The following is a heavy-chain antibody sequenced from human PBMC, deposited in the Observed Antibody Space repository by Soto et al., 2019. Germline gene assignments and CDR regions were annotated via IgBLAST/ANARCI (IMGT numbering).Heavy chain of an antibody. Sequence: SETLSLTCSVSGGSINSYYWTWIRQPPGNGLEYIGYIYNSGTTNYNPSLKSRVTISVDTSKQQFSLKMTSVTAADTAVYYCARGGGSPYHNHEFDFWGQGTLVTISS. CDR2: IYNSGTT. J-gene: IGHJ4*02. V-gene: IGHV4-59*08. CDR1: GGSINSYY. CDR3: ARGGGSPYHNHEFDF. D-gene: IGHD6-13*01.